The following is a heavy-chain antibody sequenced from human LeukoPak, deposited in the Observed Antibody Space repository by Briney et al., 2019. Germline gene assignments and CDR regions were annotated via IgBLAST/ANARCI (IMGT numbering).Heavy chain of an antibody. CDR1: GYTFTGYF. J-gene: IGHJ3*02. CDR2: MSPNTGVT. Sequence: ASVNVSCTASGYTFTGYFIHWVRQAPGQGREWMGWMSPNTGVTKYTQRFQGRVTMTRDTSISTAYMDLSRLTSDDTAIYYCAASIIAVAGTASDIWGQGTMVTVSS. CDR3: AASIIAVAGTASDI. V-gene: IGHV1-2*02. D-gene: IGHD6-19*01.